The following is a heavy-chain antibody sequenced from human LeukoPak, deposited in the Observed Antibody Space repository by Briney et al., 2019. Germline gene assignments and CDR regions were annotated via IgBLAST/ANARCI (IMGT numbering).Heavy chain of an antibody. Sequence: SVKVSCKASGGTFSSYAISWVRQAPGQGLEWMGRIIPILGIANYAQKFQGRVTITADKSTSTAYMELSSLRSEDTAVYYCAREDGIRWLQPEKWGQGTLVTVSS. D-gene: IGHD5-24*01. CDR1: GGTFSSYA. V-gene: IGHV1-69*04. CDR3: AREDGIRWLQPEK. J-gene: IGHJ4*02. CDR2: IIPILGIA.